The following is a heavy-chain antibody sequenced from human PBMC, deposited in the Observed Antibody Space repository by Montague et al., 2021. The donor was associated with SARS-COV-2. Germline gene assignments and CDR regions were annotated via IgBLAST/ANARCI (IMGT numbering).Heavy chain of an antibody. CDR1: GFTFSSYA. V-gene: IGHV3-23*01. CDR3: AKETAAIGNPLFDS. J-gene: IGHJ4*02. Sequence: SLRLSCAASGFTFSSYAMSWVRQAPGKELEWVSGIVNNGRKSFYADSVKGRFVISRDNSDKMVYLQLNSLRAEDTAIYYCAKETAAIGNPLFDSWGQGTLVTVSS. CDR2: IVNNGRKS. D-gene: IGHD4-23*01.